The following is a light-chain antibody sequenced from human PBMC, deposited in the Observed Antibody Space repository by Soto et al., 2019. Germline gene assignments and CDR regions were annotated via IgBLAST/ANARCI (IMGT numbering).Light chain of an antibody. J-gene: IGLJ1*01. CDR2: DVC. V-gene: IGLV2-14*03. CDR3: SSYTSSSTYV. CDR1: SSDVGGYNY. Sequence: QSVLTQPASVSGSPGQSITISCTGTSSDVGGYNYVSWHQQHPGKAPKLMIYDVCNRPSGVSNRFSGSKSGNTASLTISGLQAEDEADYYCSSYTSSSTYVFGTGTKVTVL.